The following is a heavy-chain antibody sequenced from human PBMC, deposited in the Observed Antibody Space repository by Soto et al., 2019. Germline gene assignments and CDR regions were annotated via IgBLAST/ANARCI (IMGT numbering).Heavy chain of an antibody. D-gene: IGHD1-26*01. V-gene: IGHV4-39*02. CDR1: GDSIRSSSYY. CDR2: IYYSGST. J-gene: IGHJ4*02. CDR3: AREGGSYYFDY. Sequence: SETLSITCTISGDSIRSSSYYWGWIRQPPGKGLEYIGTIYYSGSTFYNPSLKSRVTISVDTSKNQFSLRAEDMAVYYCAREGGSYYFDYWGQGTLVTVSS.